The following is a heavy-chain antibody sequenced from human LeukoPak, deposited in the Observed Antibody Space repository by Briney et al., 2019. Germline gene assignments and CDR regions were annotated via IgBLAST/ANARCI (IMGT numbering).Heavy chain of an antibody. CDR3: ARYIESYPHDAFDI. V-gene: IGHV3-20*04. CDR1: GFTFDDYG. Sequence: GGSLRLSCAASGFTFDDYGMSWVRQAPGKGLEWVSGINWNGGSTGYADSVKGRFTISRDNAKNSLYLQMNSLRAEDTAVYYCARYIESYPHDAFDIWGQGTMVTVSS. J-gene: IGHJ3*02. CDR2: INWNGGST. D-gene: IGHD1-26*01.